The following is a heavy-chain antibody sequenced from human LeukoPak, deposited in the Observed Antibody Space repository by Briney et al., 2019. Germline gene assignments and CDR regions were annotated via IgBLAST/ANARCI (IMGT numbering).Heavy chain of an antibody. V-gene: IGHV3-33*01. CDR3: ARDSRWLQRGLGY. J-gene: IGHJ4*02. CDR1: GFTFSSYG. CDR2: IWYDGSNK. D-gene: IGHD5-24*01. Sequence: GGSLRLSCAASGFTFSSYGMHWVRQAPGKGLEWVAVIWYDGSNKYYADSVKGRFTISRDNSKNTLYLQMNSLRAEDTAVYYCARDSRWLQRGLGYWGQGTLVTVSS.